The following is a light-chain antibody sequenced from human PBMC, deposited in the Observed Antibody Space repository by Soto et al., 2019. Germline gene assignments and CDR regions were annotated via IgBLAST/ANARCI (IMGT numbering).Light chain of an antibody. Sequence: QSALTQPASVSGSPGQSITISCTGTTSDIGAYKYVSWYQQHPGKAPKLMIYEVNNRPSGVSNRFSGSKSDNTASLTISGLQAEDEADYHCCSYRGGSAPYVFGTGTKLTVL. CDR3: CSYRGGSAPYV. CDR2: EVN. CDR1: TSDIGAYKY. J-gene: IGLJ1*01. V-gene: IGLV2-14*01.